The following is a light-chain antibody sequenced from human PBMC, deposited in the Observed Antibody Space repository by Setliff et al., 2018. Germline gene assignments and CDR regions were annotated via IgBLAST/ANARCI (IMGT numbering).Light chain of an antibody. J-gene: IGLJ1*01. V-gene: IGLV1-47*01. Sequence: QSVLTQPPSASGTPGQRVIISCSGSSPNIGSNYVYWYQQVPGTTPKLLINRNDQRPSGVPDRFSGSKSGTSASLATSGLRSEDEADYYCAAWDNSLSGYVFGAGTKVTVL. CDR1: SPNIGSNY. CDR2: RND. CDR3: AAWDNSLSGYV.